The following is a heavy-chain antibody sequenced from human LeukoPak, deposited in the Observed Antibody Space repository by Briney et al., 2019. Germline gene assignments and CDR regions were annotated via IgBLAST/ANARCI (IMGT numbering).Heavy chain of an antibody. D-gene: IGHD2-2*01. CDR2: ISSTGTTI. CDR1: GFTFSSYE. Sequence: PGGSLRLSCAASGFTFSSYEMDWVRQAPGKGLEWVSYISSTGTTIYYADSVKGRSTISRDNAKKSLYLQMNSLRVEDTAVYYCARVGLVVPAAAHFDSWGQGTLVTVSS. V-gene: IGHV3-48*03. J-gene: IGHJ4*02. CDR3: ARVGLVVPAAAHFDS.